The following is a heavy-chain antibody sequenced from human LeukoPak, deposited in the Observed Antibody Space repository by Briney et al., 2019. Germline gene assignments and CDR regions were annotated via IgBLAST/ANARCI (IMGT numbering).Heavy chain of an antibody. CDR3: ARAAGAYFDY. CDR1: GGSISSYY. Sequence: PSETLSLTCTVSGGSISSYYWSWVRQAPGKGLEWVSAISGSGGSTYYADSVKGRFTISRDNSKNTLYLQMNSLRAEDTAVYYCARAAGAYFDYWGQGTLVTVSS. V-gene: IGHV3-23*01. D-gene: IGHD6-13*01. CDR2: ISGSGGST. J-gene: IGHJ4*02.